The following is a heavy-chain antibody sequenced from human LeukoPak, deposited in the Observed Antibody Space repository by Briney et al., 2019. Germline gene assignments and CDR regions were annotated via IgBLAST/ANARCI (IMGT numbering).Heavy chain of an antibody. D-gene: IGHD1-26*01. CDR2: IYSGGST. V-gene: IGHV3-66*01. Sequence: QAGGSLRLSCAASGFTVSSNYMSWVRQAPGKGLEWVSVIYSGGSTYYADSVKGRFTISRDNSKNTLYLQMNSLRVEDTAVYYCAKNRESYWVPELDYWGQGTLVTVSS. J-gene: IGHJ4*02. CDR3: AKNRESYWVPELDY. CDR1: GFTVSSNY.